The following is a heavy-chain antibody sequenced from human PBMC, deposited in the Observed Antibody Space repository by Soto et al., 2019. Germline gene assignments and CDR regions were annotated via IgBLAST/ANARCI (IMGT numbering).Heavy chain of an antibody. Sequence: SETLSLTCTVSGGSISSYYWSWIRQPPGKGLEWIGYIYYSGSTNYNPSLKSRVTISVDTSKNQFSLKLSSVTAADTAVYYCARDLGYSSGWYVGTGWFDPWGQGTLVTVSS. CDR2: IYYSGST. J-gene: IGHJ5*02. CDR3: ARDLGYSSGWYVGTGWFDP. CDR1: GGSISSYY. D-gene: IGHD6-19*01. V-gene: IGHV4-59*01.